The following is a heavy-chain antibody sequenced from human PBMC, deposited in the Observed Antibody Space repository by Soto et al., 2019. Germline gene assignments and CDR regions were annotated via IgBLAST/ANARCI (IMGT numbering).Heavy chain of an antibody. CDR2: IYSGGST. CDR3: ARATPYRDYLDY. Sequence: GGSLRLSCAASGFTFRSYAMHWVRQAPGKGLEWVAVIYSGGSTYYADSVKGRFTISRHNSKNTLYLQMNSLRAEDTAVYYCARATPYRDYLDYWGQGTLVTVSS. CDR1: GFTFRSYA. V-gene: IGHV3-53*04. J-gene: IGHJ4*02. D-gene: IGHD3-16*02.